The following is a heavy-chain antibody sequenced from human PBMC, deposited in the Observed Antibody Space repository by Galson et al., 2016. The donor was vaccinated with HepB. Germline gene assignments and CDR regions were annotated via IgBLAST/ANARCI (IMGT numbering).Heavy chain of an antibody. CDR1: GFTFSSYN. CDR2: ISSSGSYI. CDR3: ARSPWIQVWRRYDFFEY. V-gene: IGHV3-21*01. Sequence: SLRLSCAASGFTFSSYNMNWVRQAPGKGLEWVPSISSSGSYIYYADVVKGRFTISRDNAKNSLYLQMNSLRAEDTAVYYCARSPWIQVWRRYDFFEYWGQGSLVTVSS. J-gene: IGHJ4*02. D-gene: IGHD5-18*01.